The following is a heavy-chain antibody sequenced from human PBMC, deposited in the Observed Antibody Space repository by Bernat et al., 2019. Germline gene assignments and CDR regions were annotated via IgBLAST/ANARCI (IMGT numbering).Heavy chain of an antibody. CDR1: GFTFSSYS. CDR2: ISSSSSTI. V-gene: IGHV3-48*01. Sequence: EVQLVESGGGLVQPGGSLRLSCAASGFTFSSYSMNWVRQAPGKGLEWVSYISSSSSTIYYADSVKGRFTISRDNAKNSLYLQMNSLRAEDTAVYYCAGGGGYYYDSSGYYSVWGQGTLVTVSS. D-gene: IGHD3-22*01. J-gene: IGHJ4*02. CDR3: AGGGGYYYDSSGYYSV.